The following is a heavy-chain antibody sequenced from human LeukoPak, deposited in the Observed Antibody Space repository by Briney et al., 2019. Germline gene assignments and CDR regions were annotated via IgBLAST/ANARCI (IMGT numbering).Heavy chain of an antibody. V-gene: IGHV4-59*01. D-gene: IGHD3-9*01. Sequence: SETLSLTCTVSGGSISSYYWSWIRQPPGKGLDWIGYIYYSGSTNYNPSLKSRVTISVDTSKNQFSLKMSSVTAADTAVCYCARVDILTGYYLDYWGQGTLVTVSS. CDR3: ARVDILTGYYLDY. CDR2: IYYSGST. CDR1: GGSISSYY. J-gene: IGHJ4*02.